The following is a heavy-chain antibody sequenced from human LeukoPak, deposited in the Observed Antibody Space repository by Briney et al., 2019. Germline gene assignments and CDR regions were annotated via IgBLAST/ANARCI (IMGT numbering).Heavy chain of an antibody. CDR1: GFTFSSYA. J-gene: IGHJ4*02. V-gene: IGHV3-30*04. CDR2: ISYDGSNK. Sequence: GRSLRLSCAASGFTFSSYAMHWVRQAPGKGLEWVAVISYDGSNKYYADSVKDRFTISRDNSKNTLYLQMNSLRAEDTAVYYCARDLTAYSGSYGYWGQGTLVTVSS. CDR3: ARDLTAYSGSYGY. D-gene: IGHD1-26*01.